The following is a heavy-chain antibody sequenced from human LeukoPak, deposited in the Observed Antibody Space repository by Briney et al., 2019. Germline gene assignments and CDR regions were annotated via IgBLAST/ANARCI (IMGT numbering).Heavy chain of an antibody. CDR3: ARDVLPRGFDP. CDR1: GGTFSIYA. D-gene: IGHD3-10*01. J-gene: IGHJ5*02. CDR2: IIPIFGIA. Sequence: GASVKVSCKASGGTFSIYAISWVRQAPGQGLEWMGRIIPIFGIANYAQKFQGRVTITADKSTSTAYMELSSLRSEDTAVYYCARDVLPRGFDPWGQGTLVTVSS. V-gene: IGHV1-69*04.